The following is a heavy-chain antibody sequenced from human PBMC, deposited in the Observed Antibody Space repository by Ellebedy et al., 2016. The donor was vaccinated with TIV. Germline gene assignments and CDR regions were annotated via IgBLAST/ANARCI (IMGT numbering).Heavy chain of an antibody. V-gene: IGHV3-30*18. CDR2: ISYDGNKK. J-gene: IGHJ6*03. CDR3: AKVGILRYFDWAGDYYHMDV. D-gene: IGHD3-9*01. CDR1: RFTFSNYG. Sequence: GESLKTSXAASRFTFSNYGMHWVRQAPGEGLEWVAIISYDGNKKYYADSMRGRFTISKDNDKNTLSLQMNSLRPEDTAVYYCAKVGILRYFDWAGDYYHMDVWGKGTTVTVSS.